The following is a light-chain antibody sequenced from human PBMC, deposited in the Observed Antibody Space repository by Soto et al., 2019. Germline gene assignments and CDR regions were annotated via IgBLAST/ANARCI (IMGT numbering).Light chain of an antibody. CDR2: AAS. J-gene: IGKJ5*01. Sequence: DIQMTPSPTSLSSSVGDSVSINCRASQSIRSHLNWYQQNPGKAPKLLIYAASSLQSGVPSRFSGGGSGTDFNLTISSLQPEEFAAYDCQPRYGTPNTFGQGTRLEIK. CDR3: QPRYGTPNT. CDR1: QSIRSH. V-gene: IGKV1-39*01.